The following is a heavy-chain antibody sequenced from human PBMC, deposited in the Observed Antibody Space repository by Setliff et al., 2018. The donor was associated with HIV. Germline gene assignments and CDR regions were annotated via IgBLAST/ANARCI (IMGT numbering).Heavy chain of an antibody. CDR1: GGTFSSYA. J-gene: IGHJ3*02. V-gene: IGHV1-69*06. D-gene: IGHD3-9*01. Sequence: ASVKVSCKASGGTFSSYAISWVRQAPGQGLEWMGRIIPIFGTANYAQKFQGRVTITADKSTSTAYMELSSLRSEDTAVYYCARAFQHFEYAFDIWGQGTMVTVSS. CDR2: IIPIFGTA. CDR3: ARAFQHFEYAFDI.